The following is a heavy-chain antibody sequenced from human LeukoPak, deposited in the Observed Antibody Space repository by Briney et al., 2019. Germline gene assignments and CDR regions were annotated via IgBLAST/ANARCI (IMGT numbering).Heavy chain of an antibody. V-gene: IGHV4-59*12. Sequence: SETLSLTCTVSGGSISSYYWSWIRQPPGKGLEWIGYIYYSGSTNYNPSLKSRVTISVDTSKNQFSLKLSSVTAADTAVYYCARIGQGALDYWGQGTLVTVSS. CDR1: GGSISSYY. CDR2: IYYSGST. J-gene: IGHJ4*02. CDR3: ARIGQGALDY.